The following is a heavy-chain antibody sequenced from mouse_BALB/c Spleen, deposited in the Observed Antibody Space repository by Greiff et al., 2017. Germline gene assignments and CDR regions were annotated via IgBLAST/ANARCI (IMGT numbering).Heavy chain of an antibody. V-gene: IGHV14-1*02. D-gene: IGHD1-1*01. CDR3: ARVYYYGSSYAWFAY. CDR1: GFNIKDYY. Sequence: VQLQQSGAELVRPRALVKLSCKASGFNIKDYYMHWVKQRPEQGLEWIGWIDPENGNTIYDPKFQGKASITADTSSNTAYLQLSSLTSEDTAVYYCARVYYYGSSYAWFAYWGQGTLVTVSA. J-gene: IGHJ3*01. CDR2: IDPENGNT.